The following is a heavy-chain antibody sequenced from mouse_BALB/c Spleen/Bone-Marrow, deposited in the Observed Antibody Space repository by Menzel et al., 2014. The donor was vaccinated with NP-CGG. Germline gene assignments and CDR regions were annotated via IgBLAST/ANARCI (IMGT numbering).Heavy chain of an antibody. D-gene: IGHD2-10*01. CDR3: TLAYFGQGDWFFDV. Sequence: EVQLQQSGTVLARPGASVKMSCKASDYTFTSYRMHWLKQRPGQGQEWIGAIYPGNSDTSYNQKFKGKAELTAVTSTSTAYMDLSSLTNEDSAVYYCTLAYFGQGDWFFDVWGAGTTVTVSS. CDR1: DYTFTSYR. J-gene: IGHJ1*01. CDR2: IYPGNSDT. V-gene: IGHV1-5*01.